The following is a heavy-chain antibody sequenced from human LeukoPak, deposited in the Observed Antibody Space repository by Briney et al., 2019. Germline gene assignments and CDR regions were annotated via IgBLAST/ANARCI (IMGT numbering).Heavy chain of an antibody. CDR1: GGSISSYY. Sequence: SETLSLTCTVSGGSISSYYWSWIRQPAGKGLEWIGRIYTSRSTNYNPSLKSRVTMSVDTSKNQFSLKLSSVTAADTAVYYCARDLGYCSSTSCYYYYGMDVWGQGTTVTVSS. CDR3: ARDLGYCSSTSCYYYYGMDV. J-gene: IGHJ6*02. CDR2: IYTSRST. V-gene: IGHV4-4*07. D-gene: IGHD2-2*01.